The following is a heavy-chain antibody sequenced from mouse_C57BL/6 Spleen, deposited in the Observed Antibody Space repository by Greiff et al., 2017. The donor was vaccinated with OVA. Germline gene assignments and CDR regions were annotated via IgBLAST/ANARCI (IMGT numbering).Heavy chain of an antibody. CDR1: GYTFTDYY. D-gene: IGHD2-2*01. Sequence: VQLQQSGPVLVKPGASVKMSCKASGYTFTDYYMNWVKQSHGKSLEWIGVINPYNGGTSYNQKFKGKATLTVDKSSSTAYMELNSLTSEDSAVYYCAREGDMVTRGYFDYWGQGTTLTVSS. J-gene: IGHJ2*01. CDR3: AREGDMVTRGYFDY. V-gene: IGHV1-19*01. CDR2: INPYNGGT.